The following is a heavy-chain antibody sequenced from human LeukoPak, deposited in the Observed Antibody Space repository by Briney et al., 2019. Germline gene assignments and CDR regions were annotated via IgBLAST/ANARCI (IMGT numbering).Heavy chain of an antibody. CDR2: ISYDGSNK. D-gene: IGHD2-2*01. Sequence: GRSLRLSCAASGFTFSSYAMHWVRQAPGKGLEWVAVISYDGSNKYYADSVKGRFSISRDDSKNTLYLQMDSLRAEDTAVYYCARDRSISITTSDRSFEYWGQGILVTVSS. CDR1: GFTFSSYA. J-gene: IGHJ4*02. CDR3: ARDRSISITTSDRSFEY. V-gene: IGHV3-30-3*01.